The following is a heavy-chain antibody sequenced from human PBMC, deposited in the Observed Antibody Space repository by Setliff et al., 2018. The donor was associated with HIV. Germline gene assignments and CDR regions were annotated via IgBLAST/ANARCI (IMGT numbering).Heavy chain of an antibody. J-gene: IGHJ6*03. D-gene: IGHD2-15*01. Sequence: PWASVKVSCKASGYTSTSYDINWVRQATGQGLEWMGWMNPDSGNTGSAQNFQGRLTITWNTSISTAYMELGSLGLDDTAVYFCARTRSGGSSVYYYYYMDVWGQGTAVTVSS. CDR1: GYTSTSYD. CDR2: MNPDSGNT. CDR3: ARTRSGGSSVYYYYYMDV. V-gene: IGHV1-8*01.